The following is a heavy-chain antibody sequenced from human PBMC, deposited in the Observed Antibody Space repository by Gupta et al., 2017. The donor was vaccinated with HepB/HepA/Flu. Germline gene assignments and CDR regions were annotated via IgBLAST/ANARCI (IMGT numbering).Heavy chain of an antibody. CDR2: ISGSGGST. V-gene: IGHV3-23*01. Sequence: PGKGLEWVSAISGSGGSTYYADSVKGRFTISRDNSKNTLYLQMNSLRAEDTDVYYCAKEDDFWSGYYLDYWGQGTLVTVSS. D-gene: IGHD3-3*01. CDR3: AKEDDFWSGYYLDY. J-gene: IGHJ4*02.